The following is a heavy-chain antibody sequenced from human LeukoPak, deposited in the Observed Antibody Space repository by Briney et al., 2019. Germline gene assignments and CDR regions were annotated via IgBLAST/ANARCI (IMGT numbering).Heavy chain of an antibody. Sequence: PSQTLCLTCTVSGGSISSGDYYWSWIRQPPGKGLEWIGYIYYSGSTYYNPSLRSRVTISVDTSKNQFSLKLSSVTAADTAVYYCAREMTTVTSAGRTHWFDPWGQGTLVTVSS. D-gene: IGHD4-17*01. CDR3: AREMTTVTSAGRTHWFDP. CDR2: IYYSGST. V-gene: IGHV4-30-4*08. J-gene: IGHJ5*02. CDR1: GGSISSGDYY.